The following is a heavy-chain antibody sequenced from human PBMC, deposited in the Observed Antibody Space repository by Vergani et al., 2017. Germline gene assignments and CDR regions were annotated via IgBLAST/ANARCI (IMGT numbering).Heavy chain of an antibody. J-gene: IGHJ4*02. CDR1: GYTFTGYC. Sequence: QVQLVQSGAEVKKPGASVKVSCKASGYTFTGYCMHWVRQAPGQGLEWMGWINPNSGGTNYAQKFQGRVTMTRDTSISTAYMELSRLRSDDTAVYYCARSGPLMRGQYYYGSGSYYPFDYWGQGTLVTVSS. CDR3: ARSGPLMRGQYYYGSGSYYPFDY. D-gene: IGHD3-10*01. V-gene: IGHV1-2*02. CDR2: INPNSGGT.